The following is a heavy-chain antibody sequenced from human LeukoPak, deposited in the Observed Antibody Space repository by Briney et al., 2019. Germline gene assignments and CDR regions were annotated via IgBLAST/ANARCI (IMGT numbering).Heavy chain of an antibody. CDR1: GYTFTGYY. CDR2: IIPILGTA. D-gene: IGHD6-19*01. J-gene: IGHJ4*02. V-gene: IGHV1-69*06. CDR3: AKVGEYSSAWDFDY. Sequence: SVKVSCKASGYTFTGYYMHWVRQAPGQGLEWMGGIIPILGTANYAQKFQGRVTITADKSTSTAYLELSSLRSDDTAIYYCAKVGEYSSAWDFDYWGQGTLVTVSS.